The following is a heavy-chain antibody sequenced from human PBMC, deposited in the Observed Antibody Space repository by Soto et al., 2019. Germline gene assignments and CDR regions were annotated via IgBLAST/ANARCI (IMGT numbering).Heavy chain of an antibody. V-gene: IGHV4-34*01. CDR1: GGSISGYY. CDR2: INNSEST. D-gene: IGHD3-10*01. J-gene: IGHJ4*02. Sequence: SETLSLTCAVCGGSISGYYRSSIHKPPGKGLERIGEINNSESTNYKPSQKSQDTISVDTTKNQISLKLSSVTAADTAVYYCAVGRSVRYSYGWGSPGPLHYWGQGTLVTVSS. CDR3: AVGRSVRYSYGWGSPGPLHY.